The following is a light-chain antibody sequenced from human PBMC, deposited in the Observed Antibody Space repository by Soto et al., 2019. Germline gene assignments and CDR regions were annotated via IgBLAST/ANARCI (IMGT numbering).Light chain of an antibody. J-gene: IGKJ1*01. CDR3: QQYGSSHQWT. V-gene: IGKV3-20*01. CDR2: GAS. Sequence: EIVLTQSPGTLSLSPGERATLSCRAIQSVSSSYLAWYQQKPGQAPRLLIYGASSRATGIPDRFSGSGSGTDFTLTISRLEPEDFAVYYCQQYGSSHQWTFIEGTKVDIK. CDR1: QSVSSSY.